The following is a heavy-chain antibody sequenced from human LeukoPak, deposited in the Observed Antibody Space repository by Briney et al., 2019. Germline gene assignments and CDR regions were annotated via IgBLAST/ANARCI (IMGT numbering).Heavy chain of an antibody. CDR1: GFTFSSYA. Sequence: GGSLRLSCAASGFTFSSYAMSWVRQAPGKGLEWVSAISGSGGSTYYADSVKGRFTISRDNSKNTLYLQMNSLRAEDTAVYYCAKELGYYYDSSGYYDTWGQGTLVTVSS. D-gene: IGHD3-22*01. CDR2: ISGSGGST. V-gene: IGHV3-23*01. J-gene: IGHJ5*02. CDR3: AKELGYYYDSSGYYDT.